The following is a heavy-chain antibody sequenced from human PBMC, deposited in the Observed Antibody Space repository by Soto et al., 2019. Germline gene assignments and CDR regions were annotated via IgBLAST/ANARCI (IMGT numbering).Heavy chain of an antibody. V-gene: IGHV4-31*03. CDR2: IYYSGST. CDR3: ARDTYDYGDYVHEVDAFDI. J-gene: IGHJ3*02. D-gene: IGHD4-17*01. Sequence: QVQLQESGPGLVKPSQTLSLTCTVSGGSISSGGYYWSWIRQHPGKGLEWIGYIYYSGSTYYNPYLKSRFTISVNPSKNQFSLKLSSVTAADTAVYYCARDTYDYGDYVHEVDAFDIWGQGTMVTVSS. CDR1: GGSISSGGYY.